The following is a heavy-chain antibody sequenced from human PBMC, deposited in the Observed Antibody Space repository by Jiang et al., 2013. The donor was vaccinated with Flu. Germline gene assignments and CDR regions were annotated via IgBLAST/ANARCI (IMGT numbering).Heavy chain of an antibody. D-gene: IGHD2-2*02. CDR3: AREGRSIVVVPAAINPNYYYYYMDV. Sequence: TYYNPSLKSRVTISVDTSKNQFSLKLSSVTAADTAVYYCAREGRSIVVVPAAINPNYYYYYMDVWGKGTTVTVSS. J-gene: IGHJ6*03. CDR2: T. V-gene: IGHV4-30-2*05.